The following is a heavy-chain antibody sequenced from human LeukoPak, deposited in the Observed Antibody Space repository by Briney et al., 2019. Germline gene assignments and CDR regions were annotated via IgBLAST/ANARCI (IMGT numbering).Heavy chain of an antibody. Sequence: SETLSLTCAVYGGSFSGYYWSWLRQPPGKGLEWIGEINHSGSTNYNPSLKSRVTISVDTSKNQFSLKLSSVTAADTAVYYCARGRGYCSSTSCPRGYWYFDLWGRGTLVTVSS. CDR2: INHSGST. CDR1: GGSFSGYY. J-gene: IGHJ2*01. V-gene: IGHV4-34*01. CDR3: ARGRGYCSSTSCPRGYWYFDL. D-gene: IGHD2-2*01.